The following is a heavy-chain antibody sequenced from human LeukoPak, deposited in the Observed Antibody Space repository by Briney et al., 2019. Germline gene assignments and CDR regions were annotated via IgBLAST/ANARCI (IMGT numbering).Heavy chain of an antibody. Sequence: ASVKVSCKASGYTFINYYMHWVRQAPGQGLEWMGWINPNSGGTNYAQKFQGRVTMTRDTSISTAYMELSRLRSDDTAVYYCTRLDDYGDYDPFDPWGQGTLVTVSS. CDR3: TRLDDYGDYDPFDP. J-gene: IGHJ5*02. V-gene: IGHV1-2*02. CDR2: INPNSGGT. D-gene: IGHD4-17*01. CDR1: GYTFINYY.